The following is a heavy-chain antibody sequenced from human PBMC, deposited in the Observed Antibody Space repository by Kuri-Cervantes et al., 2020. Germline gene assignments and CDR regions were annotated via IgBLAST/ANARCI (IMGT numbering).Heavy chain of an antibody. J-gene: IGHJ4*02. CDR1: GGSISSYY. V-gene: IGHV4-59*12. D-gene: IGHD3-10*01. CDR2: IYYSGST. CDR3: ARVEGSGSYFLS. Sequence: GSLRLSCTVSGGSISSYYWSWIRQPPGKGLEWIGYIYYSGSTNYNPSLKSRVTISVDTSKNQFSLKLSSVTAADTAVYYCARVEGSGSYFLSWGQGTLVTVSS.